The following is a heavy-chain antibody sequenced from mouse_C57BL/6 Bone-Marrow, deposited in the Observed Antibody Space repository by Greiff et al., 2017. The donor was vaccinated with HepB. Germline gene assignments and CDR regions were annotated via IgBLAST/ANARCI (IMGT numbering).Heavy chain of an antibody. CDR2: IYPGDGDT. CDR3: ARRGDYDEGFDY. CDR1: GYAFSSSW. J-gene: IGHJ2*01. Sequence: VQLQQSGPELVKPGASVKISCKASGYAFSSSWMNWVKQRPGKGLEWIGRIYPGDGDTNYNGKFKGKATLTADKSSSTAYMQLSSLTSEDSAVYFCARRGDYDEGFDYWGQGTTLTVSS. D-gene: IGHD2-4*01. V-gene: IGHV1-82*01.